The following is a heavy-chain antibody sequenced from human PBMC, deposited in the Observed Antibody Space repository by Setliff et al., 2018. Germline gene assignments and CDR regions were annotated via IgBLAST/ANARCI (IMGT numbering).Heavy chain of an antibody. CDR1: GFSFTDFW. D-gene: IGHD3-10*01. CDR3: ARQKSTGSGHNWFDP. J-gene: IGHJ5*02. Sequence: GASLKISCKGSGFSFTDFWIGWVRQMPGKGLEWMGLIYAGDSDTRYKPSFQGWVTMSADKSINNAYLQWSSLKASDTAIYYCARQKSTGSGHNWFDPWGQGTLVTVSS. V-gene: IGHV5-51*01. CDR2: IYAGDSDT.